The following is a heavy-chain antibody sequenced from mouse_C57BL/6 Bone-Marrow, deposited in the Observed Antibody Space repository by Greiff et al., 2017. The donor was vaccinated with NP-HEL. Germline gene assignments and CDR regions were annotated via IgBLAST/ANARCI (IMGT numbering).Heavy chain of an antibody. Sequence: EVMLVESGGGLVKPGGSLKLSCAASGFTYSSYTMSWVRQTPEKRLEWVATISGGGGNTYYPDSVKGRFTISRDNAKNTLYLQMSSLRSEDTALYYCARQNSGFDYWGQGTTLTVSS. D-gene: IGHD6-1*01. CDR2: ISGGGGNT. CDR3: ARQNSGFDY. V-gene: IGHV5-9*01. CDR1: GFTYSSYT. J-gene: IGHJ2*01.